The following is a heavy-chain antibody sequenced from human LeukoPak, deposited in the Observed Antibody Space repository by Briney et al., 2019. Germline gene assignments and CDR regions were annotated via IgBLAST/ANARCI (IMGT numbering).Heavy chain of an antibody. Sequence: GGSLRLSCAASGFTFSSYAMSWVRQAPGKGLEWFSAISGSGGNTYYADSVKGRFTISRDNAKNSLYLQMNSLRAEDTAVYYCARGRYYDFWSGYDGAFDIWGQGTMVTVSS. D-gene: IGHD3-3*01. J-gene: IGHJ3*02. CDR2: ISGSGGNT. CDR3: ARGRYYDFWSGYDGAFDI. CDR1: GFTFSSYA. V-gene: IGHV3-23*01.